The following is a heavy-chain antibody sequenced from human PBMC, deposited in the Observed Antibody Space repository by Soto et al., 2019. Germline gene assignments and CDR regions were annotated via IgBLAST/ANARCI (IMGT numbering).Heavy chain of an antibody. Sequence: GGSLRLSCAASGFTFSSYAMSWARQAPGKGLEWVSAISGSGGSTYYADSVKGRFTISRDNSKNTLYLQMSSLRAEDTAVYYCAKDTHRHPRLAYYFDYWGQGTLVTVSS. D-gene: IGHD2-15*01. V-gene: IGHV3-23*01. CDR1: GFTFSSYA. CDR3: AKDTHRHPRLAYYFDY. CDR2: ISGSGGST. J-gene: IGHJ4*02.